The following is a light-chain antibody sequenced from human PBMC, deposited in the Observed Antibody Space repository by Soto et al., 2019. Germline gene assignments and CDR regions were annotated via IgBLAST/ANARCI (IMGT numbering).Light chain of an antibody. J-gene: IGKJ2*01. CDR3: QQRSNWPPVT. CDR1: QSVSSY. V-gene: IGKV3-11*01. CDR2: DAS. Sequence: EIVLTQSPATLSLSPGESTTLSCRASQSVSSYLAWYQQKPGQAPRLLIYDASNRATGIPARFSGSGSGTDFTLTISSLGPEDFAVYYCQQRSNWPPVTFGQGTKLEIK.